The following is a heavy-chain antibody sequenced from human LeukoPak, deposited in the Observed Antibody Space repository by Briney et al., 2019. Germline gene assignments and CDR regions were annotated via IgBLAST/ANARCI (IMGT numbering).Heavy chain of an antibody. CDR1: GYTFTGYY. CDR3: ARADVVRGSYYFNY. V-gene: IGHV1-46*01. D-gene: IGHD3-10*01. CDR2: INPSGGST. Sequence: GASVKVSCKASGYTFTGYYMHWVRQAPGQGLEWMGIINPSGGSTSYAQKFQGRVTMTRDRSTTTVNMELSSLRSEDTAVYYCARADVVRGSYYFNYWGQGTLVTVSS. J-gene: IGHJ4*02.